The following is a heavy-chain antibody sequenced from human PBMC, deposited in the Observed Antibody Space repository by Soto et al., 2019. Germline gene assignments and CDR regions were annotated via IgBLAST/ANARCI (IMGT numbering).Heavy chain of an antibody. CDR3: ARVGGYCGGDCYLYYFEY. CDR2: IIPILGIA. J-gene: IGHJ4*02. CDR1: GGTFSSYT. Sequence: SVKVSCKASGGTFSSYTISWVRQAPGQGLEWMGKIIPILGIANYAQKFQGRVTITADKSTSTAYMELSSLRSEDTAVYYCARVGGYCGGDCYLYYFEYWGQGTLVTVSS. D-gene: IGHD2-21*02. V-gene: IGHV1-69*02.